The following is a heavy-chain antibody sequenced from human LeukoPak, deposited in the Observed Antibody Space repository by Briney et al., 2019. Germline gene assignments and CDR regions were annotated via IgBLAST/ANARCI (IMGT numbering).Heavy chain of an antibody. CDR3: ARGLQLLYPGDAFDI. CDR1: GFTFNIYS. CDR2: ISGTSNYI. J-gene: IGHJ3*02. Sequence: GGSLRLSCAASGFTFNIYSMNWVRQAPGKGLEWVSSISGTSNYIYYADSVKGRFTISRDNAKNSLYLHMNSLRAEDTAVYYCARGLQLLYPGDAFDIWGQGTMVTVSS. V-gene: IGHV3-21*01. D-gene: IGHD5-18*01.